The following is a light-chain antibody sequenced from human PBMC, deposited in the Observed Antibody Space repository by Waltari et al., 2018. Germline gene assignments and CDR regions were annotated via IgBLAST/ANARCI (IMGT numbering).Light chain of an antibody. V-gene: IGKV3-20*01. J-gene: IGKJ1*01. CDR2: DVS. CDR3: QKYERLPAT. Sequence: EIVLTQSPGTLSLSPGERATLSCRASQSFGRSLVWYQQKPGQAPRLLIYDVSRRATGIPDRFSGSGYGTDFSLTISRLEPEDFAVYYCQKYERLPATFGQGTTVEIK. CDR1: QSFGRS.